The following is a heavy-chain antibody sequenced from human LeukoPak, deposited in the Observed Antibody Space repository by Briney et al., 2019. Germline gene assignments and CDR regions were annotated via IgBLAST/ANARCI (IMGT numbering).Heavy chain of an antibody. CDR2: ISWNTGSI. J-gene: IGHJ4*02. V-gene: IGHV3-9*01. D-gene: IGHD6-6*01. Sequence: PGRSLRFYCAASGFTFDDYAMHWVPQGPGHGLVWGLGISWNTGSIGYADSVKGRSTISRDNAKNSLYLQMNSLRAEDTALYYCAKDPGPHSSSSYFDYWGQGTLVTVSS. CDR1: GFTFDDYA. CDR3: AKDPGPHSSSSYFDY.